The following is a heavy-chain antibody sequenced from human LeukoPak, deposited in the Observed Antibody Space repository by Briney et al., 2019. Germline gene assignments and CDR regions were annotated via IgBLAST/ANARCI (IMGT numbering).Heavy chain of an antibody. V-gene: IGHV3-21*01. D-gene: IGHD5-24*01. J-gene: IGHJ3*02. Sequence: GGSLRLSCAASGFTFSSYSMNWVRQAPGKGLEWVSSISGSSSYIYYADSVKGRFTISRDNAKNSLYLQMNSLRAEDTAVYYCARDGYTSDTFDIWGQWTMVTVSS. CDR2: ISGSSSYI. CDR3: ARDGYTSDTFDI. CDR1: GFTFSSYS.